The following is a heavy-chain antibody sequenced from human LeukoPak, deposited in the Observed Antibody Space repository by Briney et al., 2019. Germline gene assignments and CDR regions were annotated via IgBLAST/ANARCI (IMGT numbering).Heavy chain of an antibody. Sequence: GGSLRLSCAASGFTVSSNYMSWVRQAPGKGLEWVSVIYSGGSTYYADSVKGRFTISRDNAKNTVYLQMNSLRVEDTAVYFCAKDKYSGDWYAEYFQHWGQGTLVTVSS. CDR3: AKDKYSGDWYAEYFQH. V-gene: IGHV3-53*01. D-gene: IGHD5-12*01. J-gene: IGHJ1*01. CDR2: IYSGGST. CDR1: GFTVSSNY.